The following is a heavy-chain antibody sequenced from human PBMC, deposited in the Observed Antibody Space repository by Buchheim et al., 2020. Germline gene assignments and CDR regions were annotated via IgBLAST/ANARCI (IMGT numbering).Heavy chain of an antibody. J-gene: IGHJ6*02. V-gene: IGHV3-23*01. CDR1: GFTFSRYA. D-gene: IGHD4-11*01. CDR3: AKGQYQFHYYGMDV. CDR2: ISGSGGNT. Sequence: EVQLLESGGGLVQPGGSLRLSCAASGFTFSRYAMSWVRQAPGKGLEWVSAISGSGGNTFYADSVKGRFTISRDNSTNTLYLQMNSLRAEDTAVYYCAKGQYQFHYYGMDVWGQGTT.